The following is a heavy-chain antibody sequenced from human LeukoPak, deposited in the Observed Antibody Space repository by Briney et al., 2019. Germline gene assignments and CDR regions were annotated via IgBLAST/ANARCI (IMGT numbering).Heavy chain of an antibody. CDR2: IIPIFGTA. D-gene: IGHD6-13*01. V-gene: IGHV1-69*05. CDR3: ATTHRIAAAGTRVPYYYYYYMDV. CDR1: GGTFSSYA. Sequence: ASVKVSCKASGGTFSSYAISWVRQAPGQGLEWMGGIIPIFGTANYAQKFQGRVTITTDESTGTAYMDLSSLRSEVTAVYYCATTHRIAAAGTRVPYYYYYYMDVWGKGTTVTVSS. J-gene: IGHJ6*03.